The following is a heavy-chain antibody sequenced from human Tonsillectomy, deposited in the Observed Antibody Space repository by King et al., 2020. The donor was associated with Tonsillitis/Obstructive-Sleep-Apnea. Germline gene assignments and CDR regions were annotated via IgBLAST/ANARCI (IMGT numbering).Heavy chain of an antibody. J-gene: IGHJ4*02. CDR3: ARLGGASYYYFDY. Sequence: QLVQSGAEVKKPGESLKLSCKVSRDTFTNYWIGWVRQMPGKGLEWMGIIYPDDSDTKYSPSLQGRFTFSADKSVTTAYLQWSSLRASDTAMYFCARLGGASYYYFDYWGQGTLVTVSS. CDR2: IYPDDSDT. V-gene: IGHV5-51*01. CDR1: RDTFTNYW. D-gene: IGHD3-10*01.